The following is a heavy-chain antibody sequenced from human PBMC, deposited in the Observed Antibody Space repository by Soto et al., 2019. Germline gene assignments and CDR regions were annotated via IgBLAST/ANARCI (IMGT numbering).Heavy chain of an antibody. J-gene: IGHJ4*02. CDR3: ARDMGSAMTTRIFDH. D-gene: IGHD4-17*01. CDR2: IYYGEST. Sequence: QVLVQESGPGLVKPSQTLTLSCTVSGGSVDSGNHYWNWIRQPPGKGLEWIGYIYYGESTYYNPSLKSRATISVDMSQSRFSLRLTSVTAADTAVYYCARDMGSAMTTRIFDHWGQGTLVTVSS. CDR1: GGSVDSGNHY. V-gene: IGHV4-30-4*01.